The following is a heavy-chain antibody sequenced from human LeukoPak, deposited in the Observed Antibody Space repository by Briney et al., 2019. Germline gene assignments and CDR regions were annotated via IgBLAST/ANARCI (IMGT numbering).Heavy chain of an antibody. CDR1: GYTFTGYY. CDR3: ASFDFWSGYHDF. D-gene: IGHD3-3*01. J-gene: IGHJ4*02. V-gene: IGHV1-2*02. CDR2: INPNSGGT. Sequence: GASVKVSCKASGYTFTGYYMHWVRQAPGQGLEWMGWINPNSGGTNYAQKFQGRVTMTRDTSISTAYMELSRVRYDDTAVYYCASFDFWSGYHDFWGQGTLVTVSS.